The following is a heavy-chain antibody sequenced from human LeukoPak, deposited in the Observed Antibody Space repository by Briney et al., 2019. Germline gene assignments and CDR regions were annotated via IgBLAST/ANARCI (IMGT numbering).Heavy chain of an antibody. J-gene: IGHJ4*02. V-gene: IGHV3-23*01. CDR2: ISGSGST. D-gene: IGHD2-15*01. CDR3: AKDLPGYSRYYFDY. CDR1: GFTFSSYA. Sequence: GGSLRLSCAASGFTFSSYAMSWVRQAPGKGLEWVSAISGSGSTYYADSVKGRFTISRDNSKNTLYLQMNSLRAEDTAVYYCAKDLPGYSRYYFDYWGQGTLVTVSS.